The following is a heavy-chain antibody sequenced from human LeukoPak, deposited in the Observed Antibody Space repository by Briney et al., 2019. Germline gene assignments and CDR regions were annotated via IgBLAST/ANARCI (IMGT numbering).Heavy chain of an antibody. J-gene: IGHJ5*02. CDR2: INPSGGST. Sequence: ASVKVSCKASGYTFTSYYMHWVRQAPGQGLEWMGIINPSGGSTSYAQKFQGRVTMTRDTSTSTVYMELSSLRSEDTAVYYCARDQRYCSGGSCYPDWFDPWGQGTLVTVSS. CDR3: ARDQRYCSGGSCYPDWFDP. V-gene: IGHV1-46*01. D-gene: IGHD2-15*01. CDR1: GYTFTSYY.